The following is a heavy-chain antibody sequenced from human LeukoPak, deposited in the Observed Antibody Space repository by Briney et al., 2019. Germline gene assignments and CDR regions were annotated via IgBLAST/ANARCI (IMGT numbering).Heavy chain of an antibody. D-gene: IGHD1-14*01. Sequence: GASLQISCKGSGYTFTSYWIGWVRQLPGEGLEWMGIIYPGDSDTSYSPSFQGQVTISADKSINTAYLQWSSLKASDTAMYYCARSTAPIDYWGQGTLVTVSS. CDR1: GYTFTSYW. V-gene: IGHV5-51*01. CDR2: IYPGDSDT. J-gene: IGHJ4*02. CDR3: ARSTAPIDY.